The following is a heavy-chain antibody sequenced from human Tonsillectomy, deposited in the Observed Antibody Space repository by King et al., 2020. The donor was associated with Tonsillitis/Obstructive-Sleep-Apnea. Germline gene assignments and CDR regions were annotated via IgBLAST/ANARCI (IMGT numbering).Heavy chain of an antibody. CDR2: ISGSGANT. CDR1: GFTFSSYA. J-gene: IGHJ4*02. V-gene: IGHV3-23*04. Sequence: DVQLVESGGGLVQPGGSLRLSCAASGFTFSSYAMSWVRQAPGKGLEWVSAISGSGANTYYADSVKGRFTISRDNSKTTLFLQMNSLRAEDTAVYYCAKMGWWSYGHYSNWGQGSLVTVSS. D-gene: IGHD4-17*01. CDR3: AKMGWWSYGHYSN.